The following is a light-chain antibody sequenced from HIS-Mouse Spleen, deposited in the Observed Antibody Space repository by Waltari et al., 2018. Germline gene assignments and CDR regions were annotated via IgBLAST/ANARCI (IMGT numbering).Light chain of an antibody. J-gene: IGLJ3*02. Sequence: QSALTQPASVSGSPGQSITISCTGTSSDVGSYNLVSWYQQHPGKAPKLMIYEGCKRPSGVSNRFSGSKSGNTAALTISGLQDEDEADYYCCSYAGSSTWVFGGGTKLTVL. CDR3: CSYAGSSTWV. V-gene: IGLV2-23*01. CDR2: EGC. CDR1: SSDVGSYNL.